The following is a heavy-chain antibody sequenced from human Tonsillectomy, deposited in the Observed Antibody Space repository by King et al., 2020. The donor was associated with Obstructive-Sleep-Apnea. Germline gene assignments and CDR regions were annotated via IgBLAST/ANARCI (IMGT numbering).Heavy chain of an antibody. Sequence: EVQLVESGGGLVQPGGSLRLSCAASGFTFSSYAMNWVRQAPGKGLEWVSTISGSGGSTSYADSVKGRFTISRDNSKNTLYLQMNSLRAEDTAVYYWAKAGGMITFGGVIVQYYFHYWGQGTLVTVSS. CDR2: ISGSGGST. V-gene: IGHV3-23*04. J-gene: IGHJ4*02. CDR3: AKAGGMITFGGVIVQYYFHY. CDR1: GFTFSSYA. D-gene: IGHD3-16*02.